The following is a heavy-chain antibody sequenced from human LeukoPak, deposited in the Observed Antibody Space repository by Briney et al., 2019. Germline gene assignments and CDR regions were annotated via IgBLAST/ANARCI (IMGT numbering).Heavy chain of an antibody. Sequence: NPGGSLRLSCAASGFTFSSYSMNWVRQAPGKGLEWVSSISSSSSYIYYADSVKGRFTISRDNAKNSLYLQMNSLRAEDTAVYYCARDMWYQKCYFDYWGQGTLVTVSS. CDR3: ARDMWYQKCYFDY. V-gene: IGHV3-21*01. CDR1: GFTFSSYS. CDR2: ISSSSSYI. J-gene: IGHJ4*02. D-gene: IGHD2-15*01.